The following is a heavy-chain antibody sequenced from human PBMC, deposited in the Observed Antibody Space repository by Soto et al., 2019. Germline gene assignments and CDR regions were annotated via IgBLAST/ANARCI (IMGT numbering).Heavy chain of an antibody. CDR2: IYYSGST. CDR3: ARGSRSRGWRPDS. D-gene: IGHD6-19*01. CDR1: GGSISSYY. Sequence: SETLSLTCTVSGGSISSYYWSWIRQPPGKGLEWIGYIYYSGSTSYNPSLKSRVTISVDTSKNQFSLQLTSVTAADTAVYYCARGSRSRGWRPDSWGQGIVVTVSS. J-gene: IGHJ4*02. V-gene: IGHV4-59*01.